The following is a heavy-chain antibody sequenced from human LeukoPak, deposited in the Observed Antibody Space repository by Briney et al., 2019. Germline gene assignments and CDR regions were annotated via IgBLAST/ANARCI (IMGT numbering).Heavy chain of an antibody. Sequence: PSETLSLTCAVYGGSFSGYYWSWIRQPPGKGLEWIGYIYHSGSTYYNPSLKSRVTISVDRSKNQFSLKLSSVTAADTAVYYCARSLGYSYGFGYWGQGTLVTVSS. V-gene: IGHV4-34*01. CDR3: ARSLGYSYGFGY. D-gene: IGHD5-18*01. J-gene: IGHJ4*02. CDR1: GGSFSGYY. CDR2: IYHSGST.